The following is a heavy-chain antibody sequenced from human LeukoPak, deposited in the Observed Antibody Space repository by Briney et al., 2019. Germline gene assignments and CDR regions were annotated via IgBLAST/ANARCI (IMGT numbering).Heavy chain of an antibody. D-gene: IGHD3-22*01. V-gene: IGHV3-64D*06. CDR2: ISSNGGST. CDR1: GLTLTIFD. CDR3: VKNDSRYYYWPGGMDV. Sequence: PGGSLTLSCAASGLTLTIFDIKWVSQAPGKGLEYVSAISSNGGSTYYADSVKGRFTISRDNSKNTLYLQMSSLRAEDTPVYYCVKNDSRYYYWPGGMDVWGPGTTVTVSS. J-gene: IGHJ6*02.